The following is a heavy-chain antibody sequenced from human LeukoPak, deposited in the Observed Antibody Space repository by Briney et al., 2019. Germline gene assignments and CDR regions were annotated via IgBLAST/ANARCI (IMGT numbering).Heavy chain of an antibody. CDR3: ARLMGKEYCSSTSCYKGQTDY. CDR1: GGSISSSSYY. V-gene: IGHV4-39*01. Sequence: SATLSLTCPVPGGSISSSSYYCGWIRQPPGKGLEWIGSIYYSGSTYYNPSLKSRVTISVDTSKNQFSLKLSSVTAADTAVYYCARLMGKEYCSSTSCYKGQTDYWGQGTLVTVSS. CDR2: IYYSGST. J-gene: IGHJ4*02. D-gene: IGHD2-2*02.